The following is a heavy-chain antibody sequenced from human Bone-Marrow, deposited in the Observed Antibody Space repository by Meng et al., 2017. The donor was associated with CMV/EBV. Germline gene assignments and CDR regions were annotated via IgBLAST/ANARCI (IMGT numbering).Heavy chain of an antibody. CDR3: ARGGSGWT. Sequence: GESLKISCAASGFTFSSYSMNWVRQAPGKGLEWVSYISSSSSTIYYADSVKGRFTISRDNAKHSLYLQMNSLRAEDTAVYYCARGGSGWTWGQGTLVPVSS. J-gene: IGHJ5*02. CDR1: GFTFSSYS. CDR2: ISSSSSTI. V-gene: IGHV3-48*04. D-gene: IGHD1-26*01.